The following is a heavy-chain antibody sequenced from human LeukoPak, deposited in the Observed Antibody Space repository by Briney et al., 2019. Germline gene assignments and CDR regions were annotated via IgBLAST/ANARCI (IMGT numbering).Heavy chain of an antibody. D-gene: IGHD2-2*01. Sequence: GGSLRLSCAPSGFTFSSYSMNWVRQAPGKGLEWVSSISSSSSYIYYADSVKGRFTISRDNAKNSLYLQMNSLRAEDTAVYYCARPPSSTSFSPFDYWGQGTLVTVSS. CDR2: ISSSSSYI. CDR1: GFTFSSYS. V-gene: IGHV3-21*01. J-gene: IGHJ4*02. CDR3: ARPPSSTSFSPFDY.